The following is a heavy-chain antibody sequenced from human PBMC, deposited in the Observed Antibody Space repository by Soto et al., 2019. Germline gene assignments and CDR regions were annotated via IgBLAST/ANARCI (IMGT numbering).Heavy chain of an antibody. Sequence: EVQLVESGGGLVKPGGPLRLSCAASGFTFGIYTMNWVRQAPGKGLEWVASIGTTSPYIYYADSVRGRFTISRDNAKNSLYLQMHSLRAEDTAVYFCARVMCGDCSAYYYYSMDVWGQGTTVTVSS. CDR2: IGTTSPYI. CDR3: ARVMCGDCSAYYYYSMDV. CDR1: GFTFGIYT. D-gene: IGHD2-21*02. V-gene: IGHV3-21*01. J-gene: IGHJ6*02.